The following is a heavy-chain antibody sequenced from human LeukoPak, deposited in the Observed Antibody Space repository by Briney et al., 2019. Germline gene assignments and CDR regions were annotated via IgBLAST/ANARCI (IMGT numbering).Heavy chain of an antibody. J-gene: IGHJ4*02. Sequence: GESLKISCKGSGYSFTSYWIGWVRQMPGKGLEWMGIIYPGDSDTRYSPSYQGQVTISADKSISTAYLQWGSLKASDTAMYYCARPSYCSSTSCPFDYWGQGTLVTVSS. CDR2: IYPGDSDT. V-gene: IGHV5-51*01. CDR1: GYSFTSYW. D-gene: IGHD2-2*01. CDR3: ARPSYCSSTSCPFDY.